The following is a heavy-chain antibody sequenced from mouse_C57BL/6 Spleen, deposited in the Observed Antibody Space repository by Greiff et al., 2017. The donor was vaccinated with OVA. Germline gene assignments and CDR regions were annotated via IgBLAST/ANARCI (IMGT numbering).Heavy chain of an antibody. CDR2: ISSGSSTI. Sequence: EVMLVESGGGLVKPGGSLKLSCAASGFTFSDYGMHWVRQAPEKGLEWVAYISSGSSTIYYADTVKGRFTISRDNAKNTLFLQMTSLRSEDTAMYYCARSPPGAWFAYWGQGTLVTVSA. J-gene: IGHJ3*01. D-gene: IGHD4-1*01. CDR3: ARSPPGAWFAY. V-gene: IGHV5-17*01. CDR1: GFTFSDYG.